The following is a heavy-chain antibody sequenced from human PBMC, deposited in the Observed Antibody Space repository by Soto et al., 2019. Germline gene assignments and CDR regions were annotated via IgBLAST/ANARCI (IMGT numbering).Heavy chain of an antibody. CDR2: IYYSGST. D-gene: IGHD2-15*01. CDR1: GGSISSGDYY. CDR3: ARGRSFIGGPGPEEKYNWFDP. J-gene: IGHJ5*02. Sequence: SETLSLTCTVSGGSISSGDYYWSWIRQPPGKGLEWIGYIYYSGSTYYNPSLKSRVTISVDTSKNQFSLKLSSVTAADTAVYYCARGRSFIGGPGPEEKYNWFDPWGQGTLVTVSS. V-gene: IGHV4-30-4*01.